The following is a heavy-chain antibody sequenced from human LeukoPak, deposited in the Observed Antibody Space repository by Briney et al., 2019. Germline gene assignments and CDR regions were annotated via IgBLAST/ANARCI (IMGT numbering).Heavy chain of an antibody. J-gene: IGHJ4*02. CDR2: IYSSGSA. Sequence: SETLSLTCTVSGGSITNFYWSWIRQPTGKGLEWIGRIYSSGSATYNSSLKSRVTMSVDTSKNQFSLKLSSVTAADTAVYYCARVVGDYLDYWGQGTLVTVSS. CDR1: GGSITNFY. V-gene: IGHV4-4*07. CDR3: ARVVGDYLDY. D-gene: IGHD4-17*01.